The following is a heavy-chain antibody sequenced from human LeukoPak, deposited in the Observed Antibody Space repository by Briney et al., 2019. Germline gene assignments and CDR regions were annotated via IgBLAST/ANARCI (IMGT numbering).Heavy chain of an antibody. CDR3: ARGRGSSSFDI. D-gene: IGHD5-12*01. J-gene: IGHJ3*02. V-gene: IGHV1-2*02. CDR2: INPNSGGT. Sequence: GASVKVSCRASGYTFTSYYMHWVRQAPGQGLEWMGWINPNSGGTNYAQRFQGRVTMTRDTSISTAYMELSRLRSDDTAVYYCARGRGSSSFDIWGQGTMVTVSS. CDR1: GYTFTSYY.